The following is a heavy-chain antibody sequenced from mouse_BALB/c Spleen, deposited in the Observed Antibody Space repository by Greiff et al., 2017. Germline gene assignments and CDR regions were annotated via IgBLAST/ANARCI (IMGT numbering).Heavy chain of an antibody. D-gene: IGHD2-1*01. Sequence: VKLQQSGAELVRPGTSVKVSCKASGYAFTNYLIEWVKQRPGQGLEWIGVINPGSGGTNYNEKFKGKATLTADKSSSTAYMQLSSLTSDDSAVYFCARHGNYYWYFDVWGAGTTVTVSS. J-gene: IGHJ1*01. CDR2: INPGSGGT. V-gene: IGHV1-54*01. CDR3: ARHGNYYWYFDV. CDR1: GYAFTNYL.